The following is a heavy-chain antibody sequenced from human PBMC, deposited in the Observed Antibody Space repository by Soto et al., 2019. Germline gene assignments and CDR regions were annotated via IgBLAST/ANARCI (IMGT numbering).Heavy chain of an antibody. D-gene: IGHD3-3*01. CDR1: GYTFTSYA. V-gene: IGHV1-3*01. CDR2: INAGNGNT. J-gene: IGHJ6*02. Sequence: QVPLVQSGAEVKKPGASVKVSCKASGYTFTSYAMHWVRQAPGQRLEWMGWINAGNGNTKYSQKFQGRVTITRDTSASTAYMELSSLRSEDTAVYYCARVDSYERYYYYGMDVWGQGTTVTVSS. CDR3: ARVDSYERYYYYGMDV.